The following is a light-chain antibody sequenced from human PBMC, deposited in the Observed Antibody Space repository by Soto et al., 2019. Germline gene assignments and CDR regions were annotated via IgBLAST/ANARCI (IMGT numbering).Light chain of an antibody. CDR2: SDN. CDR1: SSNIGSNP. J-gene: IGLJ2*01. Sequence: QSVLTQPPSASATPGQRVTISCSGSSSNIGSNPVSWYQQLPGTAPKSLIYSDNQRPSGVPDRISGSRSGTSASLAISGLQSEDEAEYYCAAWDDSLRGRVFGGGTKRTVL. CDR3: AAWDDSLRGRV. V-gene: IGLV1-44*01.